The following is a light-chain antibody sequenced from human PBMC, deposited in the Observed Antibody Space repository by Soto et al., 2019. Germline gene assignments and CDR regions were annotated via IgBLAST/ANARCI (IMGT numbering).Light chain of an antibody. Sequence: QSALTQPASVSGSPGQSITISCTGTSSDVGGYNYVSWYQQYPVKAPKLMIYEVSNRPSGVSDRFSGSKSGNTASLTISGLQAEDEGDYYCYSYTNSSTVVFGGGTKLTVL. CDR3: YSYTNSSTVV. CDR2: EVS. CDR1: SSDVGGYNY. J-gene: IGLJ2*01. V-gene: IGLV2-14*01.